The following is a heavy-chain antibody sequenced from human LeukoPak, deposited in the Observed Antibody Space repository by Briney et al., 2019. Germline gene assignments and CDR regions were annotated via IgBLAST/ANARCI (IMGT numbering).Heavy chain of an antibody. Sequence: GGSLRLSCAVSGLTFSNSAMSWVRQAPGKGLEWVSAISVGSNVIYYADSVKGRFAISRDNSKHTVYLQMDSLRAEDTAVYYCAKSHVSTATGTGRYFDYWGQGTLVTVSS. V-gene: IGHV3-23*01. CDR2: ISVGSNVI. J-gene: IGHJ4*02. CDR3: AKSHVSTATGTGRYFDY. CDR1: GLTFSNSA. D-gene: IGHD3-9*01.